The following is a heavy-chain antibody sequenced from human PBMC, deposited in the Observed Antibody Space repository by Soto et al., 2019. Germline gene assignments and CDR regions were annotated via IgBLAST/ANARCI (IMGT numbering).Heavy chain of an antibody. Sequence: QVQVVQSGPELKKAGASVKVSCKAQGYIFTKYGIGWVRQAPGHGLEWMGLINVYNGDRKVAQKFQDRVSMTTDTATDTAYMELKSLRSGDTAVYYCARLQLGGDRMLNWFDPWGQGPLVTVSS. CDR2: INVYNGDR. CDR1: GYIFTKYG. D-gene: IGHD2-21*02. J-gene: IGHJ5*02. V-gene: IGHV1-18*01. CDR3: ARLQLGGDRMLNWFDP.